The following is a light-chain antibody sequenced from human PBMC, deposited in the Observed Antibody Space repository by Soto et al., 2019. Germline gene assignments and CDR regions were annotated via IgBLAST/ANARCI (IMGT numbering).Light chain of an antibody. Sequence: EIVLTQSPATLSLSPGEGDTLSCRASQSVSSYLAWYQQKPGQAPRLLIYDASNRATGIPARFSGSGSGTDFTLTISSLEPEDFAVYYCQQRSNWPVTFGLGTKVEV. CDR2: DAS. CDR1: QSVSSY. J-gene: IGKJ1*01. CDR3: QQRSNWPVT. V-gene: IGKV3-11*01.